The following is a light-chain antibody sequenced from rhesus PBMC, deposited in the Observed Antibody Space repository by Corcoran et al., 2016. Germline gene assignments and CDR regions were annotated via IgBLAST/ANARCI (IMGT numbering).Light chain of an antibody. CDR2: AAS. J-gene: IGKJ2*01. Sequence: DIQMTQSPSSLSASVGDRVTIACRASQGISSFLAWYQQKPGRAPKLLIYAASTLHSGVPSRFSGRGSGTDFTLTISSLQPEDFATYYCHQHDTYPYSFGQGTKVEIK. V-gene: IGKV1-25*01. CDR1: QGISSF. CDR3: HQHDTYPYS.